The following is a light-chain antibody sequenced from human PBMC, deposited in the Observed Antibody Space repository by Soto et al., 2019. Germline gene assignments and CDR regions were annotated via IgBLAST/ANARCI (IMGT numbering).Light chain of an antibody. J-gene: IGKJ4*01. CDR1: QSVSSRN. Sequence: EIVLTQSPGTLSLSPGERATLSCRASQSVSSRNLAWYQQKPGQAPRLLISGASSRATGISDRFSGSGSGTDFTLTISRLEPEDFAVYYCQQYGSSPLTFGGGTKVEI. CDR2: GAS. V-gene: IGKV3-20*01. CDR3: QQYGSSPLT.